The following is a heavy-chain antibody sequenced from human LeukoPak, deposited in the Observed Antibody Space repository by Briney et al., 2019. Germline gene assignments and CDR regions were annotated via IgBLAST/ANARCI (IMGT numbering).Heavy chain of an antibody. J-gene: IGHJ4*02. Sequence: SVKVSCKASGYTFTSYYMHWVRQAPGQGLEWMGRIIPILGIANYAQKFQGRVTITADKSTSTAYMELSSLRSEDTAVYYCATQVGLHLDYWGQGTLVTVSS. V-gene: IGHV1-69*02. CDR1: GYTFTSYY. CDR3: ATQVGLHLDY. D-gene: IGHD2-15*01. CDR2: IIPILGIA.